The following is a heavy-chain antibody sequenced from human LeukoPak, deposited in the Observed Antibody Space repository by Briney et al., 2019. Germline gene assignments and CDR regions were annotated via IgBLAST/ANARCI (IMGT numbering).Heavy chain of an antibody. Sequence: SETLSLTCTVSGGSISSYYWSWIRQPPGQGLEWIGYIYYSGSTNYNPSLKSRVTISVDTSKNQFSLKLSSVTAADTAVYYWSRDPSYYDILTGLPDDWYFDLWGRGTLVTVSS. J-gene: IGHJ2*01. V-gene: IGHV4-59*01. CDR1: GGSISSYY. CDR3: SRDPSYYDILTGLPDDWYFDL. D-gene: IGHD3-9*01. CDR2: IYYSGST.